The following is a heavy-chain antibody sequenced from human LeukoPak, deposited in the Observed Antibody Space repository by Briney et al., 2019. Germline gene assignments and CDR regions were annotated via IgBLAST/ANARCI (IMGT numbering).Heavy chain of an antibody. D-gene: IGHD2-15*01. CDR1: GYSISSGYY. Sequence: SETLSLTCAVSGYSISSGYYWGWIRQPPGRGLEGIGSIYHSGGTYYNPSLKSRVTISVDTSKNQFSLKLSSVTAADTAVYYCASLCSGGSCYLESGWFDRWGQGTLVTVSS. V-gene: IGHV4-38-2*01. J-gene: IGHJ5*02. CDR3: ASLCSGGSCYLESGWFDR. CDR2: IYHSGGT.